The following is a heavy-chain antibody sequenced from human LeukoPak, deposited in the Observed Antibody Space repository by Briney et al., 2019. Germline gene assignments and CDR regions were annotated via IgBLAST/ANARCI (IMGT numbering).Heavy chain of an antibody. D-gene: IGHD3-9*01. CDR1: GFTFSTYG. CDR3: ALILTGYYTIDY. Sequence: GGSLRLSCVASGFTFSTYGMSWVRQAPGKGLEWVSAISGSGGSTYYADSVKGRFTISRDNSKNTLYLQMNSLRAEDTAVYYCALILTGYYTIDYRGQGTLVTVSS. J-gene: IGHJ4*02. V-gene: IGHV3-23*01. CDR2: ISGSGGST.